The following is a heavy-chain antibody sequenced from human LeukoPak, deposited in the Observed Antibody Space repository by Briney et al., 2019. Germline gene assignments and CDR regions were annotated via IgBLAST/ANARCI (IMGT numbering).Heavy chain of an antibody. J-gene: IGHJ4*02. Sequence: QSGGSLRLSCAASGFTLRKYWMLWVRQTSGKGLEWVSRINLEKTTINFADSVQGRFTLSRDENPEHLEMNRLRADGTALYHSVRDKNGWDDYWGQGTLVTVSS. CDR2: INLEKTTI. CDR3: VRDKNGWDDY. V-gene: IGHV3-74*01. CDR1: GFTLRKYW. D-gene: IGHD1-26*01.